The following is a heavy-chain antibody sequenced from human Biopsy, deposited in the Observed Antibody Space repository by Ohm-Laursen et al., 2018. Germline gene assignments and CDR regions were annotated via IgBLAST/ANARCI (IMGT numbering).Heavy chain of an antibody. J-gene: IGHJ3*02. CDR2: IYYSGGT. V-gene: IGHV4-59*01. D-gene: IGHD1-26*01. CDR3: ARVEAGTYDALDI. Sequence: SETLSCTCSVSGGSMTGYEWSWIRLAPGKGLEWIGYIYYSGGTKYNPSLASRVTFSVDMSKSQFSLKLYSVTAADTAVYYCARVEAGTYDALDIWGQGTLVSVSA. CDR1: GGSMTGYE.